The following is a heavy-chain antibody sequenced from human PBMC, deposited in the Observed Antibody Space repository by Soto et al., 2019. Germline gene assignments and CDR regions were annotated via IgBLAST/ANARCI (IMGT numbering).Heavy chain of an antibody. CDR2: IIPIFGTA. CDR3: AHVTIFGVAAYGMDV. D-gene: IGHD3-3*01. J-gene: IGHJ6*02. CDR1: GGTFSSYA. V-gene: IGHV1-69*13. Sequence: SVKVSCKASGGTFSSYAISWVRQAPGQGLEWMGGIIPIFGTANYAQKFQGRVTITADESTSTAYMELSSLRSEDTAVYYCAHVTIFGVAAYGMDVWGQGXTVTVYS.